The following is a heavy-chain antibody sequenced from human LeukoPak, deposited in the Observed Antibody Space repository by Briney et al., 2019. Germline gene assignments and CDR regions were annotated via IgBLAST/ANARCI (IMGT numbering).Heavy chain of an antibody. CDR1: GGSISSYY. V-gene: IGHV4-59*08. Sequence: SETLSLTCTVSGGSISSYYWSWIRQPPGKGLEWIGYIYHSGSTNYNPSLKSRVTISVDTSKNQFSLKLSSVTAADTAVYYCARCRGGLIDRWGQGTLVTVSS. CDR3: ARCRGGLIDR. D-gene: IGHD2-15*01. J-gene: IGHJ4*02. CDR2: IYHSGST.